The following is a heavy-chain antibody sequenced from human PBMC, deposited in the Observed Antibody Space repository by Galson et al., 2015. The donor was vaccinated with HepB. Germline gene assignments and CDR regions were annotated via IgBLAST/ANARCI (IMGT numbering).Heavy chain of an antibody. D-gene: IGHD4-17*01. CDR2: ISSNTLYT. V-gene: IGHV3-11*05. J-gene: IGHJ4*02. CDR3: ARVAGADYGDHTHFDS. CDR1: GFTFRDYY. Sequence: SLRLSCAVSGFTFRDYYMSWIRQAPGKGLEWISYISSNTLYTNYAGSVKGRFTVSRDNAKNSVYLQMNGLRAEDTAVYYCARVAGADYGDHTHFDSWGQGTLVTVSS.